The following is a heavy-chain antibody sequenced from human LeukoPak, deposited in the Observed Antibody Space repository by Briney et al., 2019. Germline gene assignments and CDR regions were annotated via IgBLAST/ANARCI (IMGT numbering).Heavy chain of an antibody. J-gene: IGHJ5*02. CDR1: GFTFTSHW. CDR3: ARVIVGDPNWFDP. D-gene: IGHD1-26*01. Sequence: GGSLRLSCAASGFTFTSHWMSWVRQAPGKGLEWVANIKQDGSEKYYVDSVKGRFTFSRDNAKNSLYLQMNSLRAEDTAVYYCARVIVGDPNWFDPWGQGTLVTVSS. CDR2: IKQDGSEK. V-gene: IGHV3-7*03.